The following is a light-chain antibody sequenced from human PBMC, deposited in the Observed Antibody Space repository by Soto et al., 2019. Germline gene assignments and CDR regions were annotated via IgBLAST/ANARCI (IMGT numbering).Light chain of an antibody. CDR3: AAWDDSLNGHVV. CDR1: KSNIGSNE. V-gene: IGLV1-44*01. CDR2: ADS. Sequence: QSVLTQPPSASGTPGQRVTISCSGSKSNIGSNEVYWYQQLPGTAPKFLIYADSQRPSGVPDRFSGSKSGTSASLAISGLQSEDEADYYCAAWDDSLNGHVVFGGGTKLTVL. J-gene: IGLJ2*01.